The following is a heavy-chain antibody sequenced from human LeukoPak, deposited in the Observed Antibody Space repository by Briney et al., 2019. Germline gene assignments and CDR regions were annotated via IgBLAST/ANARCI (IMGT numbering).Heavy chain of an antibody. CDR3: ARGGYSYGYGFDY. Sequence: GGSLRLSCAASGFTFSSYGMHWVRQAPGKGLEWVAVIWYDGSNKYYADSVKGRFTISRDNSKNTLYLQMNSLRAEDTAVYYCARGGYSYGYGFDYWGQGTLVTVSS. D-gene: IGHD5-18*01. V-gene: IGHV3-33*01. J-gene: IGHJ4*02. CDR2: IWYDGSNK. CDR1: GFTFSSYG.